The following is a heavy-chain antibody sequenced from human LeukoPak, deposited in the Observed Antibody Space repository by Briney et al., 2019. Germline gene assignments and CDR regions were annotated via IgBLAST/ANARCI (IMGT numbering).Heavy chain of an antibody. Sequence: SETLSLTCTVSGGSISSYYWSWIRQPAGKGLEWIGRIYTSGSTNYNPSLKSRVTMSVDTSKNQFPLKLSSVTAADTAVYYCARDWPANPSYCSSTSCSNNWFDPWGQGTLVTVSS. CDR3: ARDWPANPSYCSSTSCSNNWFDP. CDR2: IYTSGST. CDR1: GGSISSYY. V-gene: IGHV4-4*07. J-gene: IGHJ5*02. D-gene: IGHD2-2*01.